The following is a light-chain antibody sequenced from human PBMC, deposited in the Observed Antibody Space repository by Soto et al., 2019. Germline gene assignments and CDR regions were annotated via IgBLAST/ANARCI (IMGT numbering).Light chain of an antibody. J-gene: IGLJ1*01. V-gene: IGLV2-14*01. CDR2: DVS. Sequence: QSALTQPASVSGSPGQSITISCTGANSDVGGYDYVSWYQQYPGKAPKLMIYDVSNRPSGISNRFSGSKSGNTASLTISGLQAEDEADYYCLSYAGSYNFVFGSGTKLTVL. CDR3: LSYAGSYNFV. CDR1: NSDVGGYDY.